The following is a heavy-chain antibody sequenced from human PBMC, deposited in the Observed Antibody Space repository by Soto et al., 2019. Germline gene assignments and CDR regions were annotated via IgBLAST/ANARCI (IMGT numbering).Heavy chain of an antibody. D-gene: IGHD6-25*01. J-gene: IGHJ5*02. CDR3: VRERGFVRPLGWFEP. CDR1: GYYITRGFY. Sequence: SDTLSLTCTVSGYYITRGFYWGWFRQTPGRGLAWIGSVYHSGATYYNPSLQSRVSISVATSKSRFSLKLISVTASDTGTYFCVRERGFVRPLGWFEPWGQGTQVTVSS. CDR2: VYHSGAT. V-gene: IGHV4-38-2*02.